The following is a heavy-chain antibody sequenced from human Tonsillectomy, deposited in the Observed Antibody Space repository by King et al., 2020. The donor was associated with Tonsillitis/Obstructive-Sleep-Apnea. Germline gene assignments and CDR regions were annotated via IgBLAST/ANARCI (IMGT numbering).Heavy chain of an antibody. CDR1: GFTFSSYG. D-gene: IGHD3-3*01. J-gene: IGHJ4*02. CDR2: IWHDGSRK. V-gene: IGHV3-33*01. CDR3: ARVFGVVTTLDY. Sequence: VQLVESGGGVVQPGRSLRLSCAASGFTFSSYGIHWVSQAPGKGLEWVAVIWHDGSRKYYADSVKGRFTISRDNSKNAVYLQMNSLRAEDRAVYYCARVFGVVTTLDYWGQGTLVTVSS.